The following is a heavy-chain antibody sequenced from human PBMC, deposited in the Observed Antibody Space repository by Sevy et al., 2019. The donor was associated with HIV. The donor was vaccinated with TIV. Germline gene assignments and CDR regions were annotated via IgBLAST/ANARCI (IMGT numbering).Heavy chain of an antibody. Sequence: GGSLRLSCTASGFILGYYAMHWVRQAPGKGLEWVAVSSYDGGNIYYADSVQGGFTVSRDNSKNTLYLQMNSLRPEDTAMYYCARDFYEFGDPRGLDYWGQGVLVTVSS. CDR3: ARDFYEFGDPRGLDY. V-gene: IGHV3-30-3*01. CDR2: SSYDGGNI. D-gene: IGHD4-17*01. J-gene: IGHJ4*02. CDR1: GFILGYYA.